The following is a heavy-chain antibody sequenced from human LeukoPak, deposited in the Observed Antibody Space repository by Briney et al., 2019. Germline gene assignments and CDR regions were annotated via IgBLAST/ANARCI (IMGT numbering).Heavy chain of an antibody. CDR2: IIPIFGTA. CDR1: GGTFSSYA. Sequence: GASVKVSCKASGGTFSSYAISWVRQAPGQGLEWMGGIIPIFGTANYAQKFQGRVTITADKSTSTAYMELSSLRSEDTAVYYCARSIVGATGWIDYWGRGTLVTVSS. CDR3: ARSIVGATGWIDY. J-gene: IGHJ4*02. D-gene: IGHD1-26*01. V-gene: IGHV1-69*06.